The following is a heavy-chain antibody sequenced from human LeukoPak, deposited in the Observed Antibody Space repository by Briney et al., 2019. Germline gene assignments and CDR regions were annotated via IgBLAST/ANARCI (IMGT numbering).Heavy chain of an antibody. CDR3: ARVRGYGVFDY. Sequence: SETLSLTCTVSGGSIGTSYWSWIRQPAGKGLEWIGRIYTSGSTNYNPSLKSRVTISVDTSKNQFSLKLSSVTAADTAVYYCARVRGYGVFDYWGQGTLVTVSS. CDR1: GGSIGTSY. D-gene: IGHD4-17*01. J-gene: IGHJ4*02. V-gene: IGHV4-4*07. CDR2: IYTSGST.